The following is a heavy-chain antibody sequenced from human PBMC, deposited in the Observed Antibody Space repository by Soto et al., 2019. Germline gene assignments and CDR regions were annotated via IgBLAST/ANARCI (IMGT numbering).Heavy chain of an antibody. CDR2: ISGSGGST. V-gene: IGHV3-23*01. CDR1: GFTFSSYA. D-gene: IGHD2-15*01. Sequence: EVQLLESGGGLVQPGGSLRLSCAASGFTFSSYAMSWVRQAPGKGLEWVSDISGSGGSTYYADSVKGRFTISRDNAKKTLYLTINSLRAEDTAVYYCAKEHGEDIVVVVAAEIGGYWGQGTLVTVSS. CDR3: AKEHGEDIVVVVAAEIGGY. J-gene: IGHJ4*02.